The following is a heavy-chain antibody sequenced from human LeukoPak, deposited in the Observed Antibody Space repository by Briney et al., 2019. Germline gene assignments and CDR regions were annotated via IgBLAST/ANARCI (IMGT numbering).Heavy chain of an antibody. Sequence: SETLSLTCTVSGYSISSGYYWGWIRQPPGKGLEWIGSIYHSGSTYYNPSLKSRVTISVDTSKNQFSLKLSSVTAADTAVYYCARGGGSGERGCYYYYMDVWGKGTTVTVSS. CDR2: IYHSGST. D-gene: IGHD3-10*01. V-gene: IGHV4-38-2*02. CDR3: ARGGGSGERGCYYYYMDV. J-gene: IGHJ6*03. CDR1: GYSISSGYY.